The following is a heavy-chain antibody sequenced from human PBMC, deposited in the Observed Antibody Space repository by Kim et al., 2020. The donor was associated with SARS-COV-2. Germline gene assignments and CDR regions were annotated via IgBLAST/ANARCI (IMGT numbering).Heavy chain of an antibody. CDR3: AKSANYYDYGTAFNA. J-gene: IGHJ3*01. CDR1: GFTFDTYG. V-gene: IGHV3-30*18. CDR2: ISYAGTKE. D-gene: IGHD3-22*01. Sequence: GGSLRLSCEASGFTFDTYGIHWVRQAPGKGLEWVAVISYAGTKEYYADSVKGRFTISRDNSKNTLYLQMNSLRPEDTAVYYCAKSANYYDYGTAFNAWGQGTMVTVSS.